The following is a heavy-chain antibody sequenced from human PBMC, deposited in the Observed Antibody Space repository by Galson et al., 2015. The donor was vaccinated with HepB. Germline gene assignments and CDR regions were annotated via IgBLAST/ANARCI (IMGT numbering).Heavy chain of an antibody. J-gene: IGHJ6*02. CDR1: GFTFRNAW. Sequence: SLRLSCAASGFTFRNAWMSWVRQAPGKGLEWVSVIYSGGSTYYADSVKGRFTISRDNSKNTLYLQMNSLRAEDTAVYYCARDWEYNWNDVMDATTQRYGMDVWGQGTTVTVSS. CDR3: ARDWEYNWNDVMDATTQRYGMDV. V-gene: IGHV3-53*01. CDR2: IYSGGST. D-gene: IGHD1-20*01.